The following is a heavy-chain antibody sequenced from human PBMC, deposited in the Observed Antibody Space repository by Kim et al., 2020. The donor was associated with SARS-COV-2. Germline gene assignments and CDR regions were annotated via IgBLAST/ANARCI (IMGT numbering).Heavy chain of an antibody. D-gene: IGHD3-22*01. J-gene: IGHJ4*02. V-gene: IGHV4-59*09. Sequence: RVTITVDTSKNQFSLKLSSVTAADTAVYYCARGGLDYYDSSGSPRGHFDYWGQGTLVTVSS. CDR3: ARGGLDYYDSSGSPRGHFDY.